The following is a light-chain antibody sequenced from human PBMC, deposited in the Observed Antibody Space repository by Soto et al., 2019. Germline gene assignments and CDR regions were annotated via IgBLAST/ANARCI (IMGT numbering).Light chain of an antibody. CDR3: QQRINWPLS. Sequence: EIVLTQSPATLSLSPGERATLSCRASQSVNSYLAWYQQKPGQAARLLLYDASNRGTGIPARFRGSGPGTDFTLTISSLEPEDFAGCYCQQRINWPLSFGGETRVEIK. CDR2: DAS. CDR1: QSVNSY. V-gene: IGKV3-11*01. J-gene: IGKJ4*01.